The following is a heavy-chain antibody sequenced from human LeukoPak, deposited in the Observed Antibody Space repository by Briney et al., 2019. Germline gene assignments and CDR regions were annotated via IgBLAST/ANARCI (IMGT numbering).Heavy chain of an antibody. CDR2: IRSKAYGETT. CDR1: GFTFGDYA. V-gene: IGHV3-49*03. J-gene: IGHJ3*02. D-gene: IGHD6-13*01. Sequence: GGSLRLSCTASGFTFGDYAMSWFRQAPGKGLEWGGFIRSKAYGETTEYAASVKGRFTISRDDSKSIAYLQMNSLKTEDTAVYYCTRVGSSSWKSACDIWGQGTIVTVFS. CDR3: TRVGSSSWKSACDI.